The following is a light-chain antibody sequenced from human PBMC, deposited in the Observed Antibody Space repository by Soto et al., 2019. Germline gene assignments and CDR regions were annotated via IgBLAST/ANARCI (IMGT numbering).Light chain of an antibody. CDR1: NSNLGAGYD. V-gene: IGLV1-40*01. CDR3: QSFDSGLSGRV. J-gene: IGLJ3*02. CDR2: GNN. Sequence: QAVLTQPPSVSGAPGQRVTISCTGNNSNLGAGYDVHWYQHLPGTAPKLLIYGNNNRPSGVPDRFSGSKSGTSASLAITGLQAEDEADYYCQSFDSGLSGRVFGGGTKLTVL.